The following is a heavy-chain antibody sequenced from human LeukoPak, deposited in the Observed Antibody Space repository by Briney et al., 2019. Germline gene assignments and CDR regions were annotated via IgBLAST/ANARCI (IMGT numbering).Heavy chain of an antibody. Sequence: SETLSLTCTVSGGSISSYYWSWIRQPPGKGLEWIGYIYYSGSTNYNPSLKSRVTISVDTSKNQFSLKLSSVTAADTAVYYCARCPRRLRFYSYYYYMDVWGKGTTVTVSS. CDR1: GGSISSYY. CDR2: IYYSGST. D-gene: IGHD3-3*01. CDR3: ARCPRRLRFYSYYYYMDV. V-gene: IGHV4-59*01. J-gene: IGHJ6*03.